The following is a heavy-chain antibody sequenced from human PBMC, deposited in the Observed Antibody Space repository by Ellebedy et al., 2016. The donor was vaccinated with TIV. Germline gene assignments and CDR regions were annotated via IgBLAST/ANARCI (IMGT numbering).Heavy chain of an antibody. Sequence: GESLKISCAASGFTFSSYAMSWVRQAPGKGLEWVSAISGSGGSTYYADSVKGRFTISRDNSKNTLYLQMNSLRAEDTAVYYCAKDHCSSTSCPNPDYWGQGTLVTVSS. J-gene: IGHJ4*02. D-gene: IGHD2-2*01. CDR3: AKDHCSSTSCPNPDY. CDR1: GFTFSSYA. CDR2: ISGSGGST. V-gene: IGHV3-23*01.